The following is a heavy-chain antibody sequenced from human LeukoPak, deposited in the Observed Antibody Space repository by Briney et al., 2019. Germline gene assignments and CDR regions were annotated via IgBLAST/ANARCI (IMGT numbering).Heavy chain of an antibody. Sequence: PSETLSLTCVVYGGSFSGYYWSWIRQPPGKGLEWIGSIYYSGSTYYNPSLKSRVTISVDTSKNQFSLKLSSVTAADTAVYYCARRPSYDFWSGYYYIAAFFDYWGQGTLVTVSS. J-gene: IGHJ4*02. CDR3: ARRPSYDFWSGYYYIAAFFDY. CDR1: GGSFSGYY. D-gene: IGHD3-3*01. CDR2: IYYSGST. V-gene: IGHV4-34*01.